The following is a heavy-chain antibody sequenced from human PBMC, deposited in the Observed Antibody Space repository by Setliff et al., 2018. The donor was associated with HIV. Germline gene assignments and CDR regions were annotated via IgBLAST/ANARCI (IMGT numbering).Heavy chain of an antibody. CDR2: VHFSGST. CDR3: ARPALGIGGGAMFDS. CDR1: SGSISSNYY. Sequence: NPSETVSLTCSVSSGSISSNYYWGWIRQPPGKGLEWIGNVHFSGSTYYNPSLKSRVTIHVATSQRQFFLSLSSVTAADTAVYYCARPALGIGGGAMFDSWGQGTLVTVSS. J-gene: IGHJ4*02. D-gene: IGHD3-3*01. V-gene: IGHV4-39*01.